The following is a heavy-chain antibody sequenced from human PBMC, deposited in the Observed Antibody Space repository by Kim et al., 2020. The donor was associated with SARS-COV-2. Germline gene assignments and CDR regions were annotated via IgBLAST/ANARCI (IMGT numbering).Heavy chain of an antibody. CDR2: ISAYNGNT. Sequence: ASVKVSCKASGYTFTSYGISWVRQAPGQGLEWMGWISAYNGNTNYAQKLQGRVTMTTDTSTSTAYMELRSLRSDDTAVYYCAREWGDEGWLRLEYCYGMDVWGQGTTVTVSS. CDR1: GYTFTSYG. J-gene: IGHJ6*02. D-gene: IGHD5-12*01. V-gene: IGHV1-18*04. CDR3: AREWGDEGWLRLEYCYGMDV.